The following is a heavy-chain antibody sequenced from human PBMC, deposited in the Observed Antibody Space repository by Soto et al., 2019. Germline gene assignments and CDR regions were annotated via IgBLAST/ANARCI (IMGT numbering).Heavy chain of an antibody. CDR3: ARAPTSRFDY. CDR1: GFTFSSYA. J-gene: IGHJ4*02. Sequence: GWSLRLSCAASGFTFSSYAMSWVRQAPGKGLEWVSAISGSGGSTYYADSVKGRFTISRDNSKNTLFLQMSGLRPEDTAVYFCARAPTSRFDYWGQGTQVTVSS. CDR2: ISGSGGST. V-gene: IGHV3-23*01.